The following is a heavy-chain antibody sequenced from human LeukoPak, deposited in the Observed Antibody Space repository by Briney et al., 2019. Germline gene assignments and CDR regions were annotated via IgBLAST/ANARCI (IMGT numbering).Heavy chain of an antibody. CDR2: IYYSGST. CDR1: GGSISSSSYY. CDR3: ARQYCSSTSCYVYYYYYMDV. D-gene: IGHD2-2*01. J-gene: IGHJ6*03. Sequence: KASETLSLTCTVSGGSISSSSYYWGWIRQPPGKGLEWIGSIYYSGSTYYNPSLKSRVTISVDTSKNQFSLKLSSVTAADTAVYYCARQYCSSTSCYVYYYYYMDVWGKGTTVTVSS. V-gene: IGHV4-39*01.